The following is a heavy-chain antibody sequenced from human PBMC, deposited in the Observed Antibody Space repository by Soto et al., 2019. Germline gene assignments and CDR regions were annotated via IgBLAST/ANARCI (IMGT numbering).Heavy chain of an antibody. CDR3: AHRVNYDFWSGYYRSPWFDP. Sequence: SGPTLVNPTQTLTLTCTFSGFSLSTSGVGVGWIRQPPGKALEWLALIYWNDDKRYSPSLKSRLTITKDTSKNQVVLTMTNMDPVDTATYYCAHRVNYDFWSGYYRSPWFDPWGQGTLVTVS. D-gene: IGHD3-3*01. CDR1: GFSLSTSGVG. V-gene: IGHV2-5*01. CDR2: IYWNDDK. J-gene: IGHJ5*02.